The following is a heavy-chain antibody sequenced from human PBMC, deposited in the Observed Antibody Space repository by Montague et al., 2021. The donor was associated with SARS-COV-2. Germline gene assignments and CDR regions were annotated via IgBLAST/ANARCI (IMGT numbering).Heavy chain of an antibody. D-gene: IGHD2-21*01. CDR3: ARWDPHSAALFGSRGDAASGNFSVQLRSVSVSDTGVYYCAGGDAQRSRVFGCGGKAASDY. Sequence: SETLSLTCAVSGGSSSSFFWTWIRQSPGRGLEWIAEINDAGTTSYNWSLQGRVTISVDASKSQFSLQLMSVSVADTGVYYCARWDPHSAALFGSRGDAASGNFSVQLRSVSVSDTGVYYCAGGDAQRSRVFGCGGKAASDYWGQGTVVTVSS. CDR1: GGSSSSFF. V-gene: IGHV4-34*01. CDR2: INDAGTT. J-gene: IGHJ4*02.